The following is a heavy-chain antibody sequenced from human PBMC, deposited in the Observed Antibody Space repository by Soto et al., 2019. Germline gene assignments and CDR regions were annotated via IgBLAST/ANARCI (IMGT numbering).Heavy chain of an antibody. CDR1: GHNFTNYW. D-gene: IGHD3-10*01. CDR3: AGGGVRGVVTRTRDYYGMDV. Sequence: GESLKISCKGSGHNFTNYWIGWVRQMPGKGLESMGIIYPGDSDTRYSPSFQGQVTISADKSISTAYLQWSSLKASDTAMYYCAGGGVRGVVTRTRDYYGMDVWGQRTTVTVSS. V-gene: IGHV5-51*01. J-gene: IGHJ6*02. CDR2: IYPGDSDT.